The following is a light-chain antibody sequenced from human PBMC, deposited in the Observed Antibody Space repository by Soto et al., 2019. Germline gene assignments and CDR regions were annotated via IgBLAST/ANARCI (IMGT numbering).Light chain of an antibody. J-gene: IGKJ1*01. Sequence: EIVLTQSPGTLSLSPGERATLSCRASQSVSYYLAWYQQKPGQAPRLLIYDASSRATGVPARFSGSGSATDFTLTISSLEPEDFAIYYCQQRYNWPLTFGQGTKVDIK. CDR3: QQRYNWPLT. V-gene: IGKV3-11*01. CDR2: DAS. CDR1: QSVSYY.